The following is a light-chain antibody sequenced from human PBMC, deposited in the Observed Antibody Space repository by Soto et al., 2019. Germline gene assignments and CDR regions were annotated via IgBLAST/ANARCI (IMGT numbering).Light chain of an antibody. CDR2: RDN. J-gene: IGLJ1*01. V-gene: IGLV1-44*01. CDR1: SSNLGTNP. Sequence: QSVLTQPPSASGTPGQRVTISCSGASSNLGTNPVNWYQQLPGTAPKLLIYRDNHRPSGVPDRFSGSKSDTSASLAISGLQSEDEADYLCAAWDDSLNGYVFGTGTKLTVL. CDR3: AAWDDSLNGYV.